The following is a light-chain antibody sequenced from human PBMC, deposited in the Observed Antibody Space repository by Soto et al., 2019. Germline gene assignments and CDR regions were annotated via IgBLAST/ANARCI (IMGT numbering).Light chain of an antibody. CDR3: QQYGSSPT. CDR2: AAS. Sequence: VLTQSPGTLSSSPGERATLSCRASQSVSSIYVAWYQKKRDQAPRLLKSAASSRTTGIPDRFSGSGSGTYFTLTSSRLEPEDFAEYYCQQYGSSPTFGQGTKVEIK. CDR1: QSVSSIY. J-gene: IGKJ1*01. V-gene: IGKV3-20*01.